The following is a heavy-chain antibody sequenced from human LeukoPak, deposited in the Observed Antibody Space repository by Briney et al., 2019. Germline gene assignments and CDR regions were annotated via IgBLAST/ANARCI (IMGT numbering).Heavy chain of an antibody. V-gene: IGHV3-21*01. CDR3: ARQLGDSSSSY. CDR1: GFTCSSYS. Sequence: PGGSLRLSCAASGFTCSSYSMNWVRQAPGKGLGWVSSISSSSSYIYYADSVKGRFTISRDNAKNTLYLQMNSLRAEDTAVYYCARQLGDSSSSYWGQGTLVTVSS. D-gene: IGHD6-13*01. J-gene: IGHJ4*02. CDR2: ISSSSSYI.